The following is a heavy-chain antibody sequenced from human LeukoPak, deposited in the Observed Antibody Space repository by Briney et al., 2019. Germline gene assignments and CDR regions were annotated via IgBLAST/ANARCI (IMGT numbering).Heavy chain of an antibody. Sequence: GGSPRLSWAASGFTFSSYAMSWVRQAPGKGLEWVSAISGSGGSTYYADSVKGRFTISRDNSKNTLYLQMNSLRAEDTAVYYCAKRGSSGFIMYYWGQGTLVTVSS. CDR3: AKRGSSGFIMYY. CDR1: GFTFSSYA. D-gene: IGHD3-22*01. CDR2: ISGSGGST. J-gene: IGHJ4*02. V-gene: IGHV3-23*01.